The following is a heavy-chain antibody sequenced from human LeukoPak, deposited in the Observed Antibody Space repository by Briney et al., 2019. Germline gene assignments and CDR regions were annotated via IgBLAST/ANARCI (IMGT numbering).Heavy chain of an antibody. CDR3: ARGGARGGSCSFDY. D-gene: IGHD2-15*01. J-gene: IGHJ4*02. CDR2: ISSSSSYI. V-gene: IGHV3-21*01. CDR1: GFTFSSYS. Sequence: GGSLRLSCAASGFTFSSYSMNWVRQAPGKGLEWVSSISSSSSYIYYADSVKGRSTISRDNAKNSLYLQMNSLRAEDTAVYYCARGGARGGSCSFDYWGQGTLVTVSS.